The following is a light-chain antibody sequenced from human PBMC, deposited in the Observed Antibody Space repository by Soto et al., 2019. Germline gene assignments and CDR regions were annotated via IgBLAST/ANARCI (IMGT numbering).Light chain of an antibody. Sequence: DIQMTQSPSSLSASVGDRVTITCRASQSISSYLNWYQQKPGQAPKLLIYAASSLQSGVPSRFSGSGSGTDFTLTISSLQPEDFATYYCQQNYSTPPSFGQGTKLEIK. V-gene: IGKV1-39*01. CDR3: QQNYSTPPS. J-gene: IGKJ2*01. CDR2: AAS. CDR1: QSISSY.